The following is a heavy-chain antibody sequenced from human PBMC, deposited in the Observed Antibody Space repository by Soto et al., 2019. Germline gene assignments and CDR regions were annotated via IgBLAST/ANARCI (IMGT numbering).Heavy chain of an antibody. CDR2: IYHSGST. D-gene: IGHD6-13*01. CDR3: ARIKGGAAGNFDY. Sequence: SETLSLTCTVSGDSISDGAYYWTWIRQYPGKGLEWIGYIYHSGSTYYKPSLKSRVSFSVDTSKNQFSLKLSSVTAADTAVYYCARIKGGAAGNFDYWGQGTLVTVSS. V-gene: IGHV4-31*03. J-gene: IGHJ4*02. CDR1: GDSISDGAYY.